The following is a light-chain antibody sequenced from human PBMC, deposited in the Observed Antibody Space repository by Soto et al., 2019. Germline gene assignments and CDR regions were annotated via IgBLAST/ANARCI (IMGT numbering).Light chain of an antibody. J-gene: IGKJ1*01. CDR1: QSVSSSY. CDR3: QQYGSSSWT. CDR2: GTS. V-gene: IGKV3-20*01. Sequence: EIVLTQSPGTLSLSPGERATLSCRASQSVSSSYLAWYQQKPGQAPRLLIYGTSSRATAIPDRFSGSVSGTDFTLTISRLETEDFAVDYCQQYGSSSWTFGQGTKVEIK.